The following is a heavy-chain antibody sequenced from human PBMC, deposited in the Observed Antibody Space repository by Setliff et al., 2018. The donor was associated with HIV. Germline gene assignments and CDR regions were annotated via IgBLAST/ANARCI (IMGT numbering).Heavy chain of an antibody. V-gene: IGHV4-59*12. Sequence: PSETLSLTCTVSGGSISSNYWSWMRQPPGKGLEWIGHIYYSGSTNYNPSLKSRVTISVDTSKNQFSLKLSSVTAADTAVYYCARGFDYAQRPPLYYFDYWGQGTLVTVSS. J-gene: IGHJ4*02. D-gene: IGHD2-2*01. CDR2: IYYSGST. CDR3: ARGFDYAQRPPLYYFDY. CDR1: GGSISSNY.